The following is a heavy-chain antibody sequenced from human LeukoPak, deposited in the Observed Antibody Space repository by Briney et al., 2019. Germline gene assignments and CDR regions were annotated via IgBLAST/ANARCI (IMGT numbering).Heavy chain of an antibody. J-gene: IGHJ5*02. CDR1: GYIFTSYA. V-gene: IGHV1-3*01. CDR3: ARDIDRVFNWFDP. Sequence: AASVTVSFTASGYIFTSYAMHWVRQAPGQRLEWMGWINAGNGNTKYSQKFQGRVTITRDTSASTVYMELSSLRSEDTAVYYCARDIDRVFNWFDPWGQGTLVTVSS. CDR2: INAGNGNT. D-gene: IGHD6-13*01.